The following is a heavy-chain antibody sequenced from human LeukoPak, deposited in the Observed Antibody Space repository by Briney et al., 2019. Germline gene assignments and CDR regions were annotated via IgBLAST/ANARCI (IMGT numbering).Heavy chain of an antibody. V-gene: IGHV3-30*02. CDR3: AKDYDSSGYYYYFDY. J-gene: IGHJ4*02. CDR1: GFTFSTYG. CDR2: IRYDGSNK. Sequence: GGSLRLSCAASGFTFSTYGMHWVRQAPGKGLEWVAFIRYDGSNKYYTDSVEGRFTVSRDNSKNTLYLQMNSLRAEDTAVYYCAKDYDSSGYYYYFDYWGQGTLVTVSS. D-gene: IGHD3-22*01.